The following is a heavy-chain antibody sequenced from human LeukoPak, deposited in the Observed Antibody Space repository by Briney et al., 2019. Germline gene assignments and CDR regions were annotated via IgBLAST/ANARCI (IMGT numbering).Heavy chain of an antibody. D-gene: IGHD1-26*01. CDR1: GDSVSSISVT. CDR2: TYYRSKWFN. CDR3: GRARSGGFGL. J-gene: IGHJ5*02. Sequence: SQTLSLTCAISGDSVSSISVTWNWIRQSPSRGLEWLGRTYYRSKWFNDFAVSVKSRITINPDTSKNQFSLQLNSVTPEDTAVYYCGRARSGGFGLWGQGTLVTVSS. V-gene: IGHV6-1*01.